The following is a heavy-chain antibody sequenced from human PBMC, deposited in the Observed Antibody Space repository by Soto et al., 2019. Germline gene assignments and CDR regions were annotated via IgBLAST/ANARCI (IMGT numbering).Heavy chain of an antibody. CDR3: ARDVGYGLIDY. V-gene: IGHV1-18*01. D-gene: IGHD5-18*01. CDR2: ISAYNGNT. Sequence: QVQLVQSGAEVKKPGASVKVYCKASGYTFTSYSISWVRQAPGQGLEWMGWISAYNGNTYHARKLQGRVTITTATSTSTAYLELRSLRSDDTAVYYCARDVGYGLIDYWGQGTLVTVSS. J-gene: IGHJ4*02. CDR1: GYTFTSYS.